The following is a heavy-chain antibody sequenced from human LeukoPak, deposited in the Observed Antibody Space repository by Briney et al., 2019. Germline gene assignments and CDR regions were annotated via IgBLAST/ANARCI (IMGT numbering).Heavy chain of an antibody. CDR2: IYYSGST. D-gene: IGHD2-15*01. J-gene: IGHJ5*02. Sequence: SETLSLTCTVSGGSISCYYWSWIRQPPGKGLEWIGYIYYSGSTNYNPSLKSRVTISVDTSKNQFSLKLSSVTAADTAVYYCARDVGYCSGGSCSFWFDPWGQGTLVTVSS. V-gene: IGHV4-59*01. CDR1: GGSISCYY. CDR3: ARDVGYCSGGSCSFWFDP.